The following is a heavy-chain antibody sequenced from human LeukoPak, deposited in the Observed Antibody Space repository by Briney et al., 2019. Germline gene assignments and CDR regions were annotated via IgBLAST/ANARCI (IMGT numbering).Heavy chain of an antibody. CDR1: GGTFSSYA. V-gene: IGHV1-69*04. D-gene: IGHD1-26*01. CDR2: IIPIFGIA. CDR3: AREESGSYIDY. J-gene: IGHJ4*02. Sequence: SVKVSCKASGGTFSSYAISWVRQAPGQGLEWMGRIIPIFGIANYAQKIQGRVTITADKSTSTAYMELSSLRSEDTAVYYCAREESGSYIDYWGQGTLVTVSS.